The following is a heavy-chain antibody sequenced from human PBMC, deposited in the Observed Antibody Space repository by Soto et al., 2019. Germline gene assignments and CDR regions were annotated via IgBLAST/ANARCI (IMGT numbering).Heavy chain of an antibody. D-gene: IGHD1-26*01. V-gene: IGHV3-21*06. CDR3: ARDPSEGRVGNWFES. J-gene: IGHJ5*01. CDR2: ISSSTSYV. Sequence: GGSLRLSCAASGFTFSRYGMNWLRQAPGKGLEWVASISSSTSYVYYADSVKGRFSTSRDNAKNILYLEMYGLRTEDTAVYYCARDPSEGRVGNWFESWGQGTLVTVSS. CDR1: GFTFSRYG.